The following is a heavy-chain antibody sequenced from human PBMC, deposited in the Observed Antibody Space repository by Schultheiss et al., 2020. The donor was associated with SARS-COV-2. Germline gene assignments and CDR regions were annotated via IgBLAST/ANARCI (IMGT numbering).Heavy chain of an antibody. CDR3: ARCLYDFWSGYARYYYYGMDV. CDR1: GGSFSGSY. Sequence: SETLSLTCAVYGGSFSGSYWSWIRQPPGKGLEWIGEINHSGSTNYNPSLKSRVTISVDTSKNQFSLKLSSVTAADTAVYYCARCLYDFWSGYARYYYYGMDVWGQGTTVTVSS. CDR2: INHSGST. J-gene: IGHJ6*02. D-gene: IGHD3-3*01. V-gene: IGHV4-34*01.